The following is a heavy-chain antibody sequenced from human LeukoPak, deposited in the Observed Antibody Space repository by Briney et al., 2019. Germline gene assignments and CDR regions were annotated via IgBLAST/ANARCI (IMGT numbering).Heavy chain of an antibody. V-gene: IGHV3-30*02. CDR3: AKGAEEGVVITSVYYYYMDV. J-gene: IGHJ6*03. CDR1: GFTFSTYG. D-gene: IGHD3-22*01. CDR2: IHYDGTNK. Sequence: GGSLRLSCAASGFTFSTYGMHWVRQAPGKGLEWVTSIHYDGTNKYYAEAVKGRFTISRDNSKNSLYLQMNSLRVEDTALYYCAKGAEEGVVITSVYYYYMDVWGKGTTVTISS.